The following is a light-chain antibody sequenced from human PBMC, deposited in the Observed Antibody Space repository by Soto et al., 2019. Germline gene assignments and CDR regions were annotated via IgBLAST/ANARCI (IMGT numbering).Light chain of an antibody. V-gene: IGKV1-39*01. Sequence: DIQMTQSPSSLSASAGDRVSITCRASQSIDNYLHWYQQNPGKAPKLLINAASRLQSGVPSRFSGSGSGTEFTLTISSLQPEDSATYYCQQSYGTFLTFGGGTKVEIK. CDR1: QSIDNY. CDR3: QQSYGTFLT. CDR2: AAS. J-gene: IGKJ4*01.